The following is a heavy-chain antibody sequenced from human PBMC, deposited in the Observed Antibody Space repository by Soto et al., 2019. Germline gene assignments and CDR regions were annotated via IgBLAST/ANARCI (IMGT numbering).Heavy chain of an antibody. CDR1: GGSISNYY. CDR3: ARDKITGLFDY. Sequence: SETLSLTCTVSGGSISNYYWNWIRQPPGKGLEWIGYISYSGSTNYNPSLKSRVAISIDTSKNQFSLKLTSVTAADTAVYYCARDKITGLFDYWGQGTLVTVSS. CDR2: ISYSGST. V-gene: IGHV4-59*12. D-gene: IGHD2-8*02. J-gene: IGHJ4*02.